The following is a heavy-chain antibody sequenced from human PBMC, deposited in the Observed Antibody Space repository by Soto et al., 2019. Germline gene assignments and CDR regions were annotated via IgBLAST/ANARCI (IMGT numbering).Heavy chain of an antibody. CDR3: ARSIDSSGYYFSNC. CDR2: IHYSGST. Sequence: KPSETLSLTCTVSGGSISSYYWSWIRQSPGKGLEWIGYIHYSGSTNYNPSLNPSLKSRVTMSVDTSRNQFSLKLSSVTAADTAVYYCARSIDSSGYYFSNCWGQGTLVTVSS. J-gene: IGHJ4*02. CDR1: GGSISSYY. V-gene: IGHV4-59*01. D-gene: IGHD3-22*01.